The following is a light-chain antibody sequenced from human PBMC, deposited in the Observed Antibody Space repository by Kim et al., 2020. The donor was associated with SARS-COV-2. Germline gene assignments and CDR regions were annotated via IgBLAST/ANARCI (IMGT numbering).Light chain of an antibody. CDR1: SIGSKS. J-gene: IGLJ2*01. CDR2: YDS. V-gene: IGLV3-21*04. Sequence: PGKTARLTCGGNSIGSKSGHWYQQKPGQAPVLVINYDSDRPSGIPERFSGSNSGNTATLTISRVEAGDEADYYCQVWDSSSDHRVVFGGGTQLTVL. CDR3: QVWDSSSDHRVV.